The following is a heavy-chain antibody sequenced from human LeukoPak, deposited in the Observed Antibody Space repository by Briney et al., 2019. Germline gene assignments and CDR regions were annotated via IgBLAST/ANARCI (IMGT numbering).Heavy chain of an antibody. Sequence: QPGRSLRLSCAASGFTFDDYAMHWVRQAPGKGLEWVSGISWNSGSIGYADSVKGRFTISRDNAKNSLYLQMNSLRAEDTALYYCAKRDTSFQFDPWGQGTLVTVSS. D-gene: IGHD2-2*01. CDR1: GFTFDDYA. CDR3: AKRDTSFQFDP. CDR2: ISWNSGSI. J-gene: IGHJ5*02. V-gene: IGHV3-9*01.